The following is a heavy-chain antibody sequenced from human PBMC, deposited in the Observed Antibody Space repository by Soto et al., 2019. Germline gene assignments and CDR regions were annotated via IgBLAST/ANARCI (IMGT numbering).Heavy chain of an antibody. Sequence: QVQLVESGGGVVQPGRSLRLSCAASGFTFSSYAMHWVRQAPGKGLEWVAVISYDGSNKYYADSVKGRFTISRDNSKNTLYLQMNSLRAEDTAVYYCARGLALAADLDYWGQGTLVTVSS. CDR3: ARGLALAADLDY. J-gene: IGHJ4*02. CDR2: ISYDGSNK. D-gene: IGHD6-19*01. V-gene: IGHV3-30-3*01. CDR1: GFTFSSYA.